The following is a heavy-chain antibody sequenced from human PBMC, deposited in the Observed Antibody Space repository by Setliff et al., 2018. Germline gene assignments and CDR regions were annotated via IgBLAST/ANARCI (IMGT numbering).Heavy chain of an antibody. CDR1: GYTFTSYG. Sequence: ASVKVSCKASGYTFTSYGISWVRQAPGQGLEWMGWISAYNGNTNYAQKLQGRVTMTTDTSTSIAYMELRSLRSDDTAVYYCARDTHQWDPLYFDSWGQGTLVTVSS. CDR3: ARDTHQWDPLYFDS. D-gene: IGHD1-26*01. J-gene: IGHJ4*02. CDR2: ISAYNGNT. V-gene: IGHV1-18*01.